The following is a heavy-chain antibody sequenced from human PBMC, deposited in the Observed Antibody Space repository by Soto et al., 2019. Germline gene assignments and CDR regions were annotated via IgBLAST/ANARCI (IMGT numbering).Heavy chain of an antibody. CDR2: IHDSGST. Sequence: SETLSLTCTVSGGSMSTYYWNWIRQSPGKGLEWIGYIHDSGSTNKNPSLKSRVTISLDTSKNQFSLKLSSVTAADTAVYYCAREGDCSGGTCYWNYFNYWGQGTLVTVS. CDR1: GGSMSTYY. CDR3: AREGDCSGGTCYWNYFNY. J-gene: IGHJ4*02. V-gene: IGHV4-59*13. D-gene: IGHD2-15*01.